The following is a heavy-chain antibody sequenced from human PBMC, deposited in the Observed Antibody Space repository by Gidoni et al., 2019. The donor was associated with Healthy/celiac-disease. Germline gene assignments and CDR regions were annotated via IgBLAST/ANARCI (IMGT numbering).Heavy chain of an antibody. Sequence: EVQLVESGGGLVQPGGSLRLSCAASGFTFSDHYRDWVRQAPGKGLEWVGRTRNKANSYTTEYATSVKGRFTISRDDSKNSLYLQMNSLKTEDTAVYYCAGGHPYLTDAFDIWGQGTMVTVSS. CDR3: AGGHPYLTDAFDI. CDR2: TRNKANSYTT. V-gene: IGHV3-72*01. CDR1: GFTFSDHY. J-gene: IGHJ3*02.